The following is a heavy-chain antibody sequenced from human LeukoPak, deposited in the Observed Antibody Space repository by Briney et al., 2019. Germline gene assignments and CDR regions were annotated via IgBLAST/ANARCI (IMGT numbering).Heavy chain of an antibody. CDR2: IRYDGSNK. CDR3: AKEGTYYYDSSGPPGDY. J-gene: IGHJ4*02. CDR1: GFTFSSYG. D-gene: IGHD3-22*01. V-gene: IGHV3-30*02. Sequence: GGSLRLSCVASGFTFSSYGMHWVRQAPGKGLEWVAFIRYDGSNKYYADSVKGRFTISRDNSKNTLYLQMNSLRAEDTAVYYCAKEGTYYYDSSGPPGDYWGQGTLVTVSS.